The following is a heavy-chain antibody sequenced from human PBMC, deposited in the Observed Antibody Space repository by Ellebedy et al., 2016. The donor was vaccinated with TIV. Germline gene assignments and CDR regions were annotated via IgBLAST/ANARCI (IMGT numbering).Heavy chain of an antibody. CDR2: IKSKTDGGTT. Sequence: GESLKISCAASGFTFSNAWMSWVRQAPGKGLEWVGRIKSKTDGGTTDYAAPVKGRFTISRDDSKNTLYLQMNSLKTEDTAVYYCTTRRPGYSYGYDYWGQGTLVTVSS. V-gene: IGHV3-15*01. CDR1: GFTFSNAW. D-gene: IGHD5-18*01. CDR3: TTRRPGYSYGYDY. J-gene: IGHJ4*02.